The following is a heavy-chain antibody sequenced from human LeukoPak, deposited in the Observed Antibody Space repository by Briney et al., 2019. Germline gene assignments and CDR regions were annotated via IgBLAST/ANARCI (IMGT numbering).Heavy chain of an antibody. CDR1: AYTFTKYA. V-gene: IGHV7-4-1*02. J-gene: IGHJ4*02. Sequence: ASVKVSCKASAYTFTKYAINWVRQAPGQGLEWMGWINTNTGNPTYAQGFTGRFVFSLDTSVSTAYLQISSLKAEDTAVYYCARSSSWYVRPPDYWGQGTLVTVSS. CDR3: ARSSSWYVRPPDY. CDR2: INTNTGNP. D-gene: IGHD6-13*01.